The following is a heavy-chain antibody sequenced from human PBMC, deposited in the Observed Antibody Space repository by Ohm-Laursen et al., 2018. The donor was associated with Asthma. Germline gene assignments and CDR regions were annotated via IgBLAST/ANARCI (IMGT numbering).Heavy chain of an antibody. CDR2: ISSSSSYI. CDR3: ARFYDSSGYYESGGY. V-gene: IGHV3-21*01. CDR1: GFTFSSYS. D-gene: IGHD3-22*01. J-gene: IGHJ4*02. Sequence: SLRLSCAASGFTFSSYSMNWVRQAPGKGLEWVSSISSSSSYIYYADSMKGRFTISKDNAKNSLYLQMNSLRAEDTAVYYCARFYDSSGYYESGGYWGQGTLVTVSS.